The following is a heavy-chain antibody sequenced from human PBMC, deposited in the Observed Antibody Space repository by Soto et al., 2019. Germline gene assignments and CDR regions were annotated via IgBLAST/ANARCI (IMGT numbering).Heavy chain of an antibody. CDR2: ISHSGTF. J-gene: IGHJ6*02. Sequence: QVRLQESGPGLVEPSGTLSLTCAVSGDSVSSSSCWSWVRQAPGKGLEWLWEISHSGTFNYNPSLASRGSVSVGKSRSQLSLNLKSVTAADTAVYYCVRSVPAATWQYSGMDVWGQGTTVTVSS. CDR3: VRSVPAATWQYSGMDV. D-gene: IGHD2-2*01. CDR1: GDSVSSSSC. V-gene: IGHV4-4*02.